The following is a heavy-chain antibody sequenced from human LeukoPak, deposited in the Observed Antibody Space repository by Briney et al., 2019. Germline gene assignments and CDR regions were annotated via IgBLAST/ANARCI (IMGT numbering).Heavy chain of an antibody. Sequence: SETLSLTCTVSGYSISGGYYWGWIRQPPGKGLEWIGSIYHGGSTYYNPSLKSQVTISEDTSKNQFSLKLSSVTAADTAMHYCARASDDYGDYNYFDYWGQGTLVTVSS. CDR1: GYSISGGYY. CDR3: ARASDDYGDYNYFDY. V-gene: IGHV4-38-2*02. D-gene: IGHD4-17*01. CDR2: IYHGGST. J-gene: IGHJ4*02.